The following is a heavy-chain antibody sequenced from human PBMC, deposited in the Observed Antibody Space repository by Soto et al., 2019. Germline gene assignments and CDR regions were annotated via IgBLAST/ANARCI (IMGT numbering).Heavy chain of an antibody. CDR2: ISASGGTT. Sequence: EVQLLESGGGLVQPGGSLRLSCAASGITFSTYAMSWVRQAPGKGLEWVSAISASGGTTYYADSVKGRFTISRDNSKNTLYLQMNSLTAEDTAVYYCANHYRAYNWFDPWCRGAPVTVSS. J-gene: IGHJ5*02. CDR3: ANHYRAYNWFDP. D-gene: IGHD3-10*01. V-gene: IGHV3-23*01. CDR1: GITFSTYA.